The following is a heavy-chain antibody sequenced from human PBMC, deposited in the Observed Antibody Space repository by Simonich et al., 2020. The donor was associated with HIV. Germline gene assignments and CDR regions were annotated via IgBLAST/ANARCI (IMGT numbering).Heavy chain of an antibody. CDR3: ARVMQQQLDRYYYYGMDV. CDR2: IYYRGGT. D-gene: IGHD6-13*01. J-gene: IGHJ6*02. V-gene: IGHV4-38-2*01. Sequence: QVQLQESGPGRVKPSETLALPCAVSGYSITSGDYLGWIRQPQGKGLEWVGSIYYRGGTSYNPSLKSRVTISVDTSKNQFSLKLSSVTAADTAVYYCARVMQQQLDRYYYYGMDVWGQGTTVTVSS. CDR1: GYSITSGDY.